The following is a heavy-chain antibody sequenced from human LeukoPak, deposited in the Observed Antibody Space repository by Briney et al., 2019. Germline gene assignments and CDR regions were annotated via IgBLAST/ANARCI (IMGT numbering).Heavy chain of an antibody. V-gene: IGHV3-66*01. Sequence: GGSLRLSCAASGFTVTSNYMSWVHQAPGRGLEWVSVIYSGGSTFYADSVKGRFTISRDNSKNTVYLQMNSLRAEDTAVYYCAREEYYGSGSWDWGQGTMVTVSS. CDR1: GFTVTSNY. CDR2: IYSGGST. J-gene: IGHJ3*01. D-gene: IGHD3-10*01. CDR3: AREEYYGSGSWD.